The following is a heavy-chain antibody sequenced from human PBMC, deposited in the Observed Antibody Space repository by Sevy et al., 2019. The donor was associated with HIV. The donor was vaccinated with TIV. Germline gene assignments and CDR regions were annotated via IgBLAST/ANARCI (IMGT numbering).Heavy chain of an antibody. CDR2: ISYDGSNK. J-gene: IGHJ4*02. Sequence: GGSLRLSCAASGFTFSSYAMHWVRQAPGKGLEWVAVISYDGSNKYYADSVKCRFTIPRDNSKNTRYLQMNSLRAEDTAVYYCSRGRGGKTTGGHYYFDYWGQGTLVTVSS. D-gene: IGHD1-1*01. CDR3: SRGRGGKTTGGHYYFDY. V-gene: IGHV3-30*04. CDR1: GFTFSSYA.